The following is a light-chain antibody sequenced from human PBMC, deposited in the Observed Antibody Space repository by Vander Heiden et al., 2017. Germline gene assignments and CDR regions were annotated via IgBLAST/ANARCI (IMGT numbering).Light chain of an antibody. CDR1: NIGSKS. CDR2: DDS. CDR3: QVWDSSSDHRV. V-gene: IGLV3-21*02. Sequence: SYVLTQPPPMSVAPGQTARITCGGNNIGSKSVPWYQQQPGQAPVLVVYDDSDRPSGIPERFSGSNSGNTATLTISRVEAGDEADYYCQVWDSSSDHRVFGSGTKVTVL. J-gene: IGLJ1*01.